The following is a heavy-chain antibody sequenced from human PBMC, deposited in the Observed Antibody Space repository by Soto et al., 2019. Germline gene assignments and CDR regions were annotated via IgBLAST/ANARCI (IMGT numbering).Heavy chain of an antibody. Sequence: GGSVRLSCEASGFSFSSSAMNWVRQAPGKGLEWISVISGSGGATYFADSVKGRFTISRDNSKNTLYLQMNSLRAEDTAVYYCAKATLRVVHPLVFDHWGQGSLVTVSS. CDR1: GFSFSSSA. V-gene: IGHV3-23*01. D-gene: IGHD3-3*01. CDR2: ISGSGGAT. CDR3: AKATLRVVHPLVFDH. J-gene: IGHJ4*02.